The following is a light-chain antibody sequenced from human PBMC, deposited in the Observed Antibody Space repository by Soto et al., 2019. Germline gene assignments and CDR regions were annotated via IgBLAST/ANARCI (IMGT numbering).Light chain of an antibody. CDR1: SGAVTSGHY. CDR3: LLSYSGAGV. CDR2: DTS. V-gene: IGLV7-46*01. J-gene: IGLJ2*01. Sequence: QAVATQEPSPTVSPGVTDTLTGVSSSGAVTSGHYPYWFHQKPGQAPRTLIYDTSNKPSWTPSRFSGSLLVGKAALSLSGAQPQDEVEYSCLLSYSGAGVLGGGTKFT.